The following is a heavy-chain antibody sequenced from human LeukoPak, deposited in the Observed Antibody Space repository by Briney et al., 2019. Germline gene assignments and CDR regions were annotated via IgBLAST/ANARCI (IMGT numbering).Heavy chain of an antibody. CDR1: GGSISSYY. J-gene: IGHJ4*02. CDR2: IFYSGNT. CDR3: ARHRSKWLQSSFDY. Sequence: PSETLSLTCTVSGGSISSYYWGWLRQPPGKGLEWIGSIFYSGNTYDNPSLKSRVTISVDTSKNQFSLKLNSVTAADTAVYYCARHRSKWLQSSFDYWGQGTLVTVSS. D-gene: IGHD5-24*01. V-gene: IGHV4-39*01.